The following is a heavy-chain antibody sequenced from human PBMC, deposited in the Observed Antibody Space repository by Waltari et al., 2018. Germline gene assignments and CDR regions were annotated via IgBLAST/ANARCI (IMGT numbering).Heavy chain of an antibody. Sequence: QVQLQESGPGLVKPSETLSLTCTLSGSFYYLSWNRQPPGKGLECLGYASYSGSTYYNPSLQSRVTILVGSSRNQFSLQLSSVTAADTAVYYCATLGARYSNAFDVWGQGTMVTVSS. J-gene: IGHJ3*01. CDR2: ASYSGST. CDR3: ATLGARYSNAFDV. CDR1: GSFYY. V-gene: IGHV4-59*08. D-gene: IGHD2-15*01.